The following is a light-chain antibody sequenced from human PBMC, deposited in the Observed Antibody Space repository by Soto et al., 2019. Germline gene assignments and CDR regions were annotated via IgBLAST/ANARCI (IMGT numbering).Light chain of an antibody. J-gene: IGKJ1*01. CDR3: QQTYTTPWT. V-gene: IGKV1-39*01. CDR1: QSISSY. Sequence: DIQMTQSPSSLSASVGDRVTITCRASQSISSYLNWYQQNPGKAPKLLIYAASNLQSGVPSRFSGSGSGTDFTLTISSLQPEDFADYYCQQTYTTPWTFGQGTKVEIK. CDR2: AAS.